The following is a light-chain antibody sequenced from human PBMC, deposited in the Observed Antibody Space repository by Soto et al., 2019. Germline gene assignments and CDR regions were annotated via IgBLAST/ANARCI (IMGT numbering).Light chain of an antibody. V-gene: IGKV3-20*01. CDR3: QQYANSHGT. Sequence: ENVMTQSPGTLSLSPGERATLSCMTSQSVSTNYVAWYQQKPGQAPRLLIYGASSRASGIPDRFRGSGSGTDFTLTISRLEPEDFAVYYCQQYANSHGTFGQGTKV. CDR1: QSVSTNY. J-gene: IGKJ1*01. CDR2: GAS.